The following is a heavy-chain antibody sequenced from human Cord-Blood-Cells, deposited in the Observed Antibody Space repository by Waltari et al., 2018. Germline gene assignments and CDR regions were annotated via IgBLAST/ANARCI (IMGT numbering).Heavy chain of an antibody. J-gene: IGHJ2*01. CDR2: NNAGNGNT. D-gene: IGHD2-2*01. CDR3: ARGGVGYCSSTSCHRYWYFDL. V-gene: IGHV1-3*01. CDR1: GYTSTSYA. Sequence: QVQLVQSGAEVKKPGASVKVSCKPSGYTSTSYAMHWVRQAPGQRLEGMGWNNAGNGNTKYSQKFQGRVTITRDTSASTAYMELSSLRSEDTAVYYCARGGVGYCSSTSCHRYWYFDLWGRGTLVTVSS.